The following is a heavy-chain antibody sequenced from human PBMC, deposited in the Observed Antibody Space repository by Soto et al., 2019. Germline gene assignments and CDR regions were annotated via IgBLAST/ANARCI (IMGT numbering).Heavy chain of an antibody. CDR3: ARDIYGSGWSPEGYYYYGMDV. CDR1: GFTFSSYS. Sequence: EVQLVESGGGLVKPGGSLRLSCAASGFTFSSYSMNWVRQAPGKGLEWVSSISSSSSYIYYADSVKGRFTISRDNAKNSLYLQMNSLRAEDTAVYYCARDIYGSGWSPEGYYYYGMDVWGQGTTVTVSS. CDR2: ISSSSSYI. V-gene: IGHV3-21*01. J-gene: IGHJ6*02. D-gene: IGHD6-19*01.